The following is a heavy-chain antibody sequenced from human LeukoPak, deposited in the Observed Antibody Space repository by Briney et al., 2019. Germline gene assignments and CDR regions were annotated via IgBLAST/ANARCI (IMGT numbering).Heavy chain of an antibody. V-gene: IGHV3-48*01. J-gene: IGHJ4*02. CDR3: AKSPGGYSGPFGD. CDR2: ISSSSLTI. Sequence: GGSLRLSCAASGFTFSSYSMNWVRQAPGKGLEWVSYISSSSLTIFYADSVKGRFTISRDNAKNSLYLQMNSLRVEDTAVYYCAKSPGGYSGPFGDWGQGTLVTVSS. D-gene: IGHD5-12*01. CDR1: GFTFSSYS.